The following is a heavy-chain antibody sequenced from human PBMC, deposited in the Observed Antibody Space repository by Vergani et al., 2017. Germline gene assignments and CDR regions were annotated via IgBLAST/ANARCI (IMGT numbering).Heavy chain of an antibody. D-gene: IGHD2-8*01. V-gene: IGHV1-69*01. CDR2: IIPIFGTA. Sequence: QVQLVQSGAEVKKPGSSVKVSCKASGGTFSSYAISWVRQAPGQGLEWMGGIIPIFGTANYAQKFQGRVTITADESTSTAYMELSSLRSEDTAVYYCARARQNDIVLMMYATSPPYYMDVWGKGTTVTVSS. CDR1: GGTFSSYA. J-gene: IGHJ6*03. CDR3: ARARQNDIVLMMYATSPPYYMDV.